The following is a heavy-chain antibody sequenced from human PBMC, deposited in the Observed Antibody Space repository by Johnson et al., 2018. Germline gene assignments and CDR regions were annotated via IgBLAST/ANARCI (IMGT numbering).Heavy chain of an antibody. CDR3: ARVWGYYDSSGYTEAFDI. J-gene: IGHJ3*02. V-gene: IGHV4-34*01. CDR2: INHSGST. D-gene: IGHD3-22*01. CDR1: GGSFSGYY. Sequence: QVQLQQWGAGLLKPSETLSLTCAVYGGSFSGYYWSWIRQPPGKGLEWIGEINHSGSTNYNPSLKSRVTISVDTSKNPFSLKLSSVTAADTAVYYCARVWGYYDSSGYTEAFDIWGQGTMVTVSS.